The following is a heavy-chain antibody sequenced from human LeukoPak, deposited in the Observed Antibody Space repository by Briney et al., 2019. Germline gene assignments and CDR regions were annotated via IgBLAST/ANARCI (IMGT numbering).Heavy chain of an antibody. D-gene: IGHD3-10*01. J-gene: IGHJ4*02. CDR3: ARGYYYGSGSRMGYYFDY. Sequence: SETLSLTCTLSGRSISSSSYYWGWIRRPPGKGLEWIGSIYYSGSTYYNPSLKRRVTISVDTSKNQFSLKLSSVTAADTAVYYCARGYYYGSGSRMGYYFDYWGQGTLVTVSS. CDR2: IYYSGST. V-gene: IGHV4-39*07. CDR1: GRSISSSSYY.